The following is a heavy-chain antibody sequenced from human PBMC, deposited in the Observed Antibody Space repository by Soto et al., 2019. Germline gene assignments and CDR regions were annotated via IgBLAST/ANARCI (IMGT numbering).Heavy chain of an antibody. CDR3: ALLGASIDRWNNLAY. CDR1: GFTFSSYG. J-gene: IGHJ4*02. V-gene: IGHV3-30*03. CDR2: ISYDGSNK. Sequence: PGWSLRLSGAASGFTFSSYGIHWVRQSPCKGLEWVAVISYDGSNKYYADSVKGRFTISRDNSKNTLYLQMNSLRAEYTTVYYCALLGASIDRWNNLAYWGERNLLVVSS. D-gene: IGHD1-1*01.